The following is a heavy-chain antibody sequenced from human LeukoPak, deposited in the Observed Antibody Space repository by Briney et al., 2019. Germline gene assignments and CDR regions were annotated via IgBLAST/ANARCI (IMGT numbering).Heavy chain of an antibody. CDR1: GYSFTSYW. J-gene: IGHJ4*02. D-gene: IGHD5-24*01. CDR3: ARPWGDGYNYADY. V-gene: IGHV5-51*01. Sequence: GESLKISCKGSGYSFTSYWIVWVRQMPAKGLEWMGFIYPGDSDTRYSPSFQGQVTISADKSISTAYLQWSSLKASDTAMYYCARPWGDGYNYADYWGQGTLVTASS. CDR2: IYPGDSDT.